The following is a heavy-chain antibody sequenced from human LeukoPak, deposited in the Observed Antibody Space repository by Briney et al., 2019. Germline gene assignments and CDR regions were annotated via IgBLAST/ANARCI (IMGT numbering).Heavy chain of an antibody. CDR3: AKGQYSSGWYGLDV. V-gene: IGHV3-23*01. CDR1: GFTFITSA. D-gene: IGHD6-19*01. J-gene: IGHJ6*02. CDR2: ISGSGGST. Sequence: GGSLRLSCAASGFTFITSAMNWVRQAPGKGLEWVSDISGSGGSTFYADSVKGRFTISRDNSNNALYLQMNSLRVDDTAVYCCAKGQYSSGWYGLDVWGQGTTVTVSS.